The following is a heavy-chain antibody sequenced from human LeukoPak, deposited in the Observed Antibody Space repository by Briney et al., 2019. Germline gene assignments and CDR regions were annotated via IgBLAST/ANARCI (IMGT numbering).Heavy chain of an antibody. CDR1: GDSITGYY. D-gene: IGHD2-2*01. Sequence: SETLSLTCSVSGDSITGYYWGWIRQPPGKGLEWIGNIYYTGNTYYNSSLKSRVTISVDTSKNQFSLKRSSVTAADTAVYYCASLRERSFYARGFDYWGQGTLVTVSS. V-gene: IGHV4-39*01. J-gene: IGHJ4*02. CDR3: ASLRERSFYARGFDY. CDR2: IYYTGNT.